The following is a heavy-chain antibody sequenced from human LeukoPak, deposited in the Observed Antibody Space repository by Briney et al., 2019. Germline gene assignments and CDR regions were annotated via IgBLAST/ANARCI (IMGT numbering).Heavy chain of an antibody. J-gene: IGHJ6*02. Sequence: GGSLRLSCAASGFTFSSYAMSWVRQAPGKGLEWVSAISGSGGSTYYADSVKGRFTIPRDNSKNTLYLQMNSLRAEDTAVYYCAKGGIVVVPAAHYYYYYGMDVWGQGTTVTVSS. V-gene: IGHV3-23*01. D-gene: IGHD2-2*01. CDR3: AKGGIVVVPAAHYYYYYGMDV. CDR2: ISGSGGST. CDR1: GFTFSSYA.